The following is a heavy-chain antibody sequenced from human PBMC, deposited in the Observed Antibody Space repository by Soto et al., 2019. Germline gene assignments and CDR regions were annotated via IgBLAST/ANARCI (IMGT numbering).Heavy chain of an antibody. J-gene: IGHJ5*02. V-gene: IGHV5-10-1*01. CDR2: IDPSDSYT. Sequence: GESLKISCKGSGYSFTSYWTSWVRQMPGKGLEWMGRIDPSDSYTNYSPSFQGHVTISADKSISTAYLQWSSLKASDTAMYYCARQGYYDSSGYYYPWFDPWGQGTLVTLSS. D-gene: IGHD3-22*01. CDR3: ARQGYYDSSGYYYPWFDP. CDR1: GYSFTSYW.